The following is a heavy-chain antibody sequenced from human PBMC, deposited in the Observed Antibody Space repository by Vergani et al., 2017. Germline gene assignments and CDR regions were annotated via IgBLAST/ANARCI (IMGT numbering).Heavy chain of an antibody. CDR3: ARQGYYDSSGYYLFDY. D-gene: IGHD3-22*01. Sequence: QLQLQESGSGLVKPSETLSLTCTVSGGSISSSSYYWGWIRQPPGKGLEWIGSIYYSGSTYYNPSLKSRVTISVDTSKNQFSLKLSSVTAADTAVYYCARQGYYDSSGYYLFDYWGQGTLVTVSS. V-gene: IGHV4-39*01. CDR1: GGSISSSSYY. J-gene: IGHJ4*02. CDR2: IYYSGST.